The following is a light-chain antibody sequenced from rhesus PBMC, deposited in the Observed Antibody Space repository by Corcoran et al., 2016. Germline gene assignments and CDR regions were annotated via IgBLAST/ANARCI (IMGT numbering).Light chain of an antibody. Sequence: DIQMTQSPSSLSSSVGDRVTITCRASQGINNHLSWYQQKPGKAPKLLIYDASTLQSGVPSRFSGSGSGTYFTITISCLQPEDIATYYCLQYNSDTYSFGQGTKVEIK. J-gene: IGKJ2*01. CDR1: QGINNH. CDR3: LQYNSDTYS. V-gene: IGKV1S21*01. CDR2: DAS.